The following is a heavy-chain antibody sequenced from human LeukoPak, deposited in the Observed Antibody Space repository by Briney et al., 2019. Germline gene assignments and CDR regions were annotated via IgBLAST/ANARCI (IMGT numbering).Heavy chain of an antibody. D-gene: IGHD5-18*01. CDR1: GFTFDDYA. CDR2: ISWNSGSI. V-gene: IGHV3-9*01. CDR3: AKVGYSYGFDY. J-gene: IGHJ4*02. Sequence: GRSLRLSCAASGFTFDDYAMHWVRQAPGKGLEWVSGISWNSGSIGYADSVKGRFTISRDNAKNSLYLQMNSLRAEDTALYYCAKVGYSYGFDYWGQGTLVTVSS.